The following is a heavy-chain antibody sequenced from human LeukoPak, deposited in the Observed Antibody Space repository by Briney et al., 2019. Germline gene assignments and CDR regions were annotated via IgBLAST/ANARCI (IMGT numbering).Heavy chain of an antibody. Sequence: SVKVSCKASGGTFSSYAISWVRQAPGQGLEWMGGIIPIFGTANYAQKFQGRVTITTDESTSTAYMELSSLRSEDTAVYYCAGDSSGYYYAFDYWGQGTLVTVSS. V-gene: IGHV1-69*05. CDR2: IIPIFGTA. J-gene: IGHJ4*02. CDR3: AGDSSGYYYAFDY. D-gene: IGHD3-22*01. CDR1: GGTFSSYA.